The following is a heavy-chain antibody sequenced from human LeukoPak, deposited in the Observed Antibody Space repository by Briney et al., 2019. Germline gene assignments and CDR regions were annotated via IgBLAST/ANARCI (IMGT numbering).Heavy chain of an antibody. CDR3: AKGGRWLQLPLGAFDI. Sequence: GGCLRLSCAASGFTFDDYAMRWVRQAPGKGLEWVSGISWNSGSIVYAESVKSRFIISRDNAKNSLYLQMNSLRAEDTALYYCAKGGRWLQLPLGAFDIWGQGTMVTVSS. V-gene: IGHV3-9*01. CDR2: ISWNSGSI. D-gene: IGHD5-24*01. CDR1: GFTFDDYA. J-gene: IGHJ3*02.